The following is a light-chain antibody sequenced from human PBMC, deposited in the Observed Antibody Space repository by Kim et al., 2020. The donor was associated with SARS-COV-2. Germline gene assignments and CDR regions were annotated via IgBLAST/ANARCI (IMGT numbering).Light chain of an antibody. CDR2: YDT. CDR1: NIGRKG. Sequence: PVKTARMTCEGTNIGRKGVRWYQQRPGQAPVWVIYYDTDRPSGISDRFAGSNAGDTATLTISRVESGDEASYFCQVWDSTSDRLVFGGGTKRT. CDR3: QVWDSTSDRLV. J-gene: IGLJ2*01. V-gene: IGLV3-21*04.